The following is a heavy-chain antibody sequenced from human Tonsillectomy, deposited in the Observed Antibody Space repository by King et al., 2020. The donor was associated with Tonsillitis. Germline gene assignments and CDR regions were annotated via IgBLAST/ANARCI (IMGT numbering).Heavy chain of an antibody. V-gene: IGHV3-9*01. CDR1: GFTFDDYA. CDR3: AKGPTEWLVQYYFDY. CDR2: ISWSSGTI. D-gene: IGHD6-19*01. Sequence: VQLVESGGGLVQPGRSLRLSCAASGFTFDDYAMHWVRQAPGEGLEWVSGISWSSGTIGYADSVKGRFTISRDNAKNSLYLQMNSLRAEDTALYYCAKGPTEWLVQYYFDYWGQGTLVTVSS. J-gene: IGHJ4*02.